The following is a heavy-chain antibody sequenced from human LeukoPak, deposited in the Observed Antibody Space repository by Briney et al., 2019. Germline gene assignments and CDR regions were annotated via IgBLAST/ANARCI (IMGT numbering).Heavy chain of an antibody. J-gene: IGHJ5*02. CDR1: GFTFSIYS. D-gene: IGHD2-2*01. V-gene: IGHV3-21*01. CDR3: ARDFEPADNTTWFDP. Sequence: PGGSLRLSCAASGFTFSIYSMNWVRQAPGKGLEWVSSISSSSSYIYYADSVKGRFTISRDTAKNSLYLQMNSLRAEDTAVHYCARDFEPADNTTWFDPWGQGTLVTVSS. CDR2: ISSSSSYI.